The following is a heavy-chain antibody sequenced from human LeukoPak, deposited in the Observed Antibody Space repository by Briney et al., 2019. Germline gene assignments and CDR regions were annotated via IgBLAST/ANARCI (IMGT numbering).Heavy chain of an antibody. CDR2: TKEDGSVK. CDR3: ARGYNAYLY. CDR1: GFTFSSYW. Sequence: GGSLRLSCAASGFTFSSYWMTWVRQAPGKGLEWVAGTKEDGSVKLYVDSVKGRFTISRDNAKNSLFLQMNSLRPEDTAVYYCARGYNAYLYWGQGTLVTVS. V-gene: IGHV3-7*05. D-gene: IGHD5-12*01. J-gene: IGHJ4*02.